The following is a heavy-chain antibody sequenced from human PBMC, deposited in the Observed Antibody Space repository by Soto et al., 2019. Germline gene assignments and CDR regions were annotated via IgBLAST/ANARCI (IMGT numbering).Heavy chain of an antibody. V-gene: IGHV3-23*01. CDR3: VKNSGWFNP. J-gene: IGHJ5*02. CDR2: IDGSGGIT. CDR1: GFTFGTTY. Sequence: QLLQSGGGLVQPGGSLTLSCAASGFTFGTTYMSWVRQAPGEGLEWVSTIDGSGGITYYADSVKGRFTISRDNSRNTVYLQMNSLRGDYTALYYCVKNSGWFNPWGQGALVTVSS. D-gene: IGHD3-10*01.